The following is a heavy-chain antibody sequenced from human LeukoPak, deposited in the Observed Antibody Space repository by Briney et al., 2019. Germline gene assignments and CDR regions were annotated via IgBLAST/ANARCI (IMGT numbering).Heavy chain of an antibody. Sequence: SETLSLTCTVSGGSISSSSYYWGWIRQPPGKGLEWIGCIYYSGSTYYNPSLKSRVTISVDTSKNQFSLKLSSVTAADTAVYYCARHLKVYDILTGYYKPAHFDYWGQGTLVTVSS. J-gene: IGHJ4*02. CDR1: GGSISSSSYY. V-gene: IGHV4-39*01. CDR2: IYYSGST. CDR3: ARHLKVYDILTGYYKPAHFDY. D-gene: IGHD3-9*01.